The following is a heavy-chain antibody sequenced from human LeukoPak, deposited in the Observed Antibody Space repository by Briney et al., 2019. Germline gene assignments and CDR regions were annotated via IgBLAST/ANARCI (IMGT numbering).Heavy chain of an antibody. CDR3: AREWQGGIAAAGTRIEGDY. CDR1: GFSVSGYW. J-gene: IGHJ4*02. Sequence: GGSPILHCDGSGFSVSGYWMTWVRQAPGEGLEGVANIKQDGSEKNYVASVKGRFTISRDNAENSLFLQMNSLRVEDTAVYYCAREWQGGIAAAGTRIEGDYWGQGTLVAVSS. V-gene: IGHV3-7*01. CDR2: IKQDGSEK. D-gene: IGHD6-13*01.